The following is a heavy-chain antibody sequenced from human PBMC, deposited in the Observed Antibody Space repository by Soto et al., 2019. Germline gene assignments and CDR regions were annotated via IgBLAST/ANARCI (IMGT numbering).Heavy chain of an antibody. CDR2: INPNNGGT. CDR3: ARTVLGILSYGLDV. J-gene: IGHJ6*02. V-gene: IGHV1-2*02. D-gene: IGHD3-3*02. Sequence: PRASVKVSCKTSGYTFTDYYMEWVRQAPGQGLEWMGWINPNNGGTNYAQKFQGRVTLTRDTSTNTVYMELSRLTSDDTAVYYCARTVLGILSYGLDVWGQGTTVTVSS. CDR1: GYTFTDYY.